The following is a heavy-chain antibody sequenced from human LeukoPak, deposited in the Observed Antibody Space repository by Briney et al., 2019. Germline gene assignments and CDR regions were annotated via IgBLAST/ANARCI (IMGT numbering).Heavy chain of an antibody. CDR1: GLTFSSST. V-gene: IGHV3-21*01. CDR2: IGRSSSNI. J-gene: IGHJ3*02. CDR3: ARSGGSGGVDAFDI. Sequence: PGGSLRLSCAASGLTFSSSTMNWVRQAPGRGLEWVSSIGRSSSNIFYADSVKGRFTISRDDAKNSLYLQMNSLRAEDTAVYYCARSGGSGGVDAFDIWGQGTMVTVSS. D-gene: IGHD3-10*01.